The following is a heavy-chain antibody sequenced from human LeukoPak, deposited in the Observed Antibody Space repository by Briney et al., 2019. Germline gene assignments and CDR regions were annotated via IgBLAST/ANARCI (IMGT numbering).Heavy chain of an antibody. D-gene: IGHD6-13*01. CDR2: ITGSGGST. J-gene: IGHJ4*02. V-gene: IGHV3-23*01. Sequence: GGSLRLSCAASGFSFSAYSMSWVRQAPGKGLEWVSAITGSGGSTFYADSVKGRFTISRDNSKNALYLQMNSLRAEDTAVYYCAKRGSAGLYYFDYWGQGTLVTVSS. CDR1: GFSFSAYS. CDR3: AKRGSAGLYYFDY.